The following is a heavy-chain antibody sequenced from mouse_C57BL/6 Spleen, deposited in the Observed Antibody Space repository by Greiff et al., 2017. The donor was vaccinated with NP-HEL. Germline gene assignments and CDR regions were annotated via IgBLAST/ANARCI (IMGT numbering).Heavy chain of an antibody. CDR3: ARWDYDVGRYFDY. CDR1: GYTFTSYW. CDR2: IDPSDSYT. Sequence: QVQLQQPGAELVMPGASVKLSCKASGYTFTSYWMQWVKQRPGQGLEWIGEIDPSDSYTNYNQKFKGKATLTVDTSSSTAYMQLSSLTSEDSAVYYCARWDYDVGRYFDYWGQGTTLTVSS. V-gene: IGHV1-50*01. D-gene: IGHD2-4*01. J-gene: IGHJ2*01.